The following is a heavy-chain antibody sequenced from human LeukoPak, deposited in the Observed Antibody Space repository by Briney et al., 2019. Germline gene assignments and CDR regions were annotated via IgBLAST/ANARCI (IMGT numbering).Heavy chain of an antibody. V-gene: IGHV4-38-2*02. Sequence: SETLSLTCSVSGYSISSGYYWDWIRQPPGKGLEWIGEINHSGSTNYNPSLKSRVTISVDTSKNQFSLKLSSVTAADTAVYYCARLPPRLRRVGTFDYWGQGALVTVSS. CDR3: ARLPPRLRRVGTFDY. CDR2: INHSGST. J-gene: IGHJ4*02. D-gene: IGHD5-12*01. CDR1: GYSISSGYY.